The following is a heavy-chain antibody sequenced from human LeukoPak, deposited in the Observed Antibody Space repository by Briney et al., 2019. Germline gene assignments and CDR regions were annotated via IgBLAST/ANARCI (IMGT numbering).Heavy chain of an antibody. CDR2: INPSGGST. J-gene: IGHJ6*02. V-gene: IGHV1-46*01. CDR1: GYTFTSYF. D-gene: IGHD3-10*01. CDR3: AKTRGVRYGMDV. Sequence: ASVKVSCKASGYTFTSYFMHWVRQAPGQGLEWMGIINPSGGSTTYAQKFQGRVIVSRDTSTSRVYMELYSLRAEDTALYYCAKTRGVRYGMDVWGQGTTVTVSS.